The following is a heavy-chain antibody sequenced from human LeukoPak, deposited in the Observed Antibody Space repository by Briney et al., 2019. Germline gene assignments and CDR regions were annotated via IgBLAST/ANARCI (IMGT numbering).Heavy chain of an antibody. CDR1: GFTFSDYY. CDR3: ARETYYDFWSGYSPFYYYYYMDV. D-gene: IGHD3-3*01. J-gene: IGHJ6*03. CDR2: ISSSGSTI. Sequence: PGGSLRLSCAASGFTFSDYYMSWIRQAPGKGLEWVSYISSSGSTIYYADSVKGRFTISRDNSKDTLYLQMNSLRAEDTAVYYCARETYYDFWSGYSPFYYYYYMDVWGKGTTVTVSS. V-gene: IGHV3-11*04.